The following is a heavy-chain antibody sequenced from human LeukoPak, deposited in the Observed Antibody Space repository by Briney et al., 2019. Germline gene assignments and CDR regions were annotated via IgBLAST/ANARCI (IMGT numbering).Heavy chain of an antibody. V-gene: IGHV1-69*05. CDR3: AREMATQPYYFDY. J-gene: IGHJ4*02. D-gene: IGHD5-24*01. CDR2: IIPIFGTA. CDR1: GGTFSSYA. Sequence: GASVKISCKASGGTFSSYAISWVRQAPGQGLEWMGGIIPIFGTANYAQKFQGRVTITTDESTSTAYMELSSLRSEDTAVYYCAREMATQPYYFDYWGQGTLVTVSS.